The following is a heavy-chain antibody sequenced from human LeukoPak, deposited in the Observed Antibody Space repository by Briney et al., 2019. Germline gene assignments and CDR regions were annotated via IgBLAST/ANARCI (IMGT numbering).Heavy chain of an antibody. J-gene: IGHJ5*02. V-gene: IGHV4-59*01. CDR3: ASTYSSSPGNWFDP. CDR2: IYYSGST. D-gene: IGHD6-6*01. Sequence: PSETLSLTCTVSGGSISSYYWSWIRQPPGKGLEWIGYIYYSGSTNYSPSLKSRVTISVDTSKNQFSLKLSSVTAADTAVYYCASTYSSSPGNWFDPWGQGTLVTVSS. CDR1: GGSISSYY.